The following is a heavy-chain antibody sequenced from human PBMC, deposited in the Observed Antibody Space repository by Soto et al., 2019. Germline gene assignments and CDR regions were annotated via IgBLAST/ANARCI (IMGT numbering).Heavy chain of an antibody. J-gene: IGHJ4*02. V-gene: IGHV3-15*01. D-gene: IGHD3-10*01. CDR3: TTEYVLLWFGELLASDY. CDR1: GFTFSNAW. Sequence: EVQLVESGGGLVKPGGSLRLSCAASGFTFSNAWMSWVRQAPGKGLEWVGRIKSKTDGGTTDYAAPVKGRFTISRDDSKNTLYRQMNSLKTEDTVVYYCTTEYVLLWFGELLASDYWFQGTLVTVSS. CDR2: IKSKTDGGTT.